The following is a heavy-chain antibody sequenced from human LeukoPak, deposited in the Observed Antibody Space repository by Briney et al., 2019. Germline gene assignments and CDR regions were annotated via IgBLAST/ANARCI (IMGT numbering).Heavy chain of an antibody. CDR3: ARVFRYYYDSSGYGYYYYYGMDV. CDR1: GGSFSGYY. V-gene: IGHV4-34*01. J-gene: IGHJ6*02. D-gene: IGHD3-22*01. CDR2: INHSGRT. Sequence: SESLSLTCAVYGGSFSGYYWSWIRQPPGKGLEWIGEINHSGRTNYNPSLKSRVTISVAPSKNQFSLKLSSVTAADTAVYYCARVFRYYYDSSGYGYYYYYGMDVWGQGTTVTVSS.